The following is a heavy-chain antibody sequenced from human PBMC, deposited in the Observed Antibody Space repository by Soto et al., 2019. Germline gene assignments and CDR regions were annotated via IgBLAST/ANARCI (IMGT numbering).Heavy chain of an antibody. J-gene: IGHJ5*02. CDR2: ISYDGSNK. Sequence: GGSLRLSCAASGFTFSSYAMHWVRQAPGKGLEWVAVISYDGSNKYYADSVKGRFTISRDNFKNTLYLQMNSLRAEDTAVYYCARDRITMIVVVISWFDPWCQGTLVTVSS. CDR3: ARDRITMIVVVISWFDP. D-gene: IGHD3-22*01. V-gene: IGHV3-30-3*01. CDR1: GFTFSSYA.